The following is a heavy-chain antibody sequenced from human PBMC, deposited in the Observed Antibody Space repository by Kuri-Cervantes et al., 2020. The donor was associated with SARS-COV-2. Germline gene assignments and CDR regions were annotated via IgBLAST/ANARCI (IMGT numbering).Heavy chain of an antibody. V-gene: IGHV3-30*02. J-gene: IGHJ5*02. CDR2: IRYDGSNK. CDR1: GFTFSSYG. CDR3: AKDNSDSYGCNWFDP. D-gene: IGHD5-18*01. Sequence: GGSLRLSCAASGFTFSSYGMHWVRQAPGKGLKWVAFIRYDGSNKYYADSVKGRFTISRDNSKNTLYLQMNSLRAEDTAVYYCAKDNSDSYGCNWFDPWGQGTLVTVSS.